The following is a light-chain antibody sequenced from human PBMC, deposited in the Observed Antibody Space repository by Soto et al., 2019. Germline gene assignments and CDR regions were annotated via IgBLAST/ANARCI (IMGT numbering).Light chain of an antibody. CDR1: SSNIGSLYD. CDR3: QSYDSSLSASV. V-gene: IGLV1-40*01. Sequence: QSVLTQPPSVSGAPGQRVTISCTGSSSNIGSLYDVHWYQQLPGTAPKLLIYDNSNRPSGVPDRFSGSKSGTSASLAITGLQAEDEADYYCQSYDSSLSASVFGEGTKLTVL. J-gene: IGLJ2*01. CDR2: DNS.